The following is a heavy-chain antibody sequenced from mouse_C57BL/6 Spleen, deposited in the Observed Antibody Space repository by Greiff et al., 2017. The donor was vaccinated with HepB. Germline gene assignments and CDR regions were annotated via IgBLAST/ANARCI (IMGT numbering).Heavy chain of an antibody. CDR3: ARGRHSNYFDY. J-gene: IGHJ2*01. V-gene: IGHV1-82*01. Sequence: QVQLQQSGPELVKPGASVKISCKASGYAFSSSWMNWVKQRPGKGLEWIGRIYPGDGDTNYNGKFKGKATLTVDKSSSTAYMQLSSLTSEDSAVYFCARGRHSNYFDYWGQGTTLTVSS. CDR2: IYPGDGDT. D-gene: IGHD2-5*01. CDR1: GYAFSSSW.